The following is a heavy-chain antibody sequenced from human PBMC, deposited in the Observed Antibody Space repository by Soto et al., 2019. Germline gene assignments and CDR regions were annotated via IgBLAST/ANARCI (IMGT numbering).Heavy chain of an antibody. CDR1: GGSISSGGYY. CDR3: ARGGISHWAYFYYMDV. CDR2: INHLGGI. J-gene: IGHJ6*03. Sequence: SETLSLTCTVSGGSISSGGYYWSWIRQHTGMGLEWTGEINHLGGINYNPSLKSRVTMSVDTSNNQFSLTLNSVTAADTATYYCARGGISHWAYFYYMDVWDRGTTVTVSS. V-gene: IGHV4-39*07. D-gene: IGHD2-21*01.